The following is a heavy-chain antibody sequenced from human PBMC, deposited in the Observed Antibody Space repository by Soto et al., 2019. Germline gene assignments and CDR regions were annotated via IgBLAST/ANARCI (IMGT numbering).Heavy chain of an antibody. Sequence: GGSLRLSCAASGFTFSSYGMHWVRQAPGKGLEWVAVISYDGSNKYYADSVKGRFTISRDNSKNTLYLQMNSLRAEDTAVYYCAKDRITMVRGVIYIYYYGMDVWGQGTTVTVSS. J-gene: IGHJ6*02. V-gene: IGHV3-30*18. CDR2: ISYDGSNK. D-gene: IGHD3-10*01. CDR3: AKDRITMVRGVIYIYYYGMDV. CDR1: GFTFSSYG.